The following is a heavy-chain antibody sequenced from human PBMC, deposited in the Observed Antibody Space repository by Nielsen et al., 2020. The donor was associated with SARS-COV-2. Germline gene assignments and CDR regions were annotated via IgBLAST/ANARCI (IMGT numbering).Heavy chain of an antibody. CDR1: GGAISSGGYS. J-gene: IGHJ3*02. Sequence: LRLSCAVSGGAISSGGYSWSWIRQPPGKGLEWIGYIYHSGRTYYNPSLKSRVTISVDRSKNQFSLKLSSVTAADTAVYYCARGGRITFGGADDAFDIWGQGTMVTVSS. V-gene: IGHV4-30-2*01. CDR3: ARGGRITFGGADDAFDI. CDR2: IYHSGRT. D-gene: IGHD3-16*01.